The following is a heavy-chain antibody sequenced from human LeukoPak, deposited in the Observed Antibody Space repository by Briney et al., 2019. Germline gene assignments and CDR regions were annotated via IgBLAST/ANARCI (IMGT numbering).Heavy chain of an antibody. J-gene: IGHJ4*02. Sequence: SETLSLTCAVYDGSFSGYYWSWIRQPPGKGLEWIGEINHSGSTNYNPSLKSRVTISVDTSKNQFSLNLSSVTAADTAVYYCARGGGSSGWYYFGYWGQGTLVTVSS. CDR1: DGSFSGYY. V-gene: IGHV4-34*01. D-gene: IGHD6-19*01. CDR2: INHSGST. CDR3: ARGGGSSGWYYFGY.